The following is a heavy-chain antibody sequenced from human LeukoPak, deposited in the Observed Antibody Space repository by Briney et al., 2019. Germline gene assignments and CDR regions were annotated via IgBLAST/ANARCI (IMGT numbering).Heavy chain of an antibody. D-gene: IGHD5-12*01. CDR2: IGTAGDT. J-gene: IGHJ4*02. CDR1: GFTFSSYD. Sequence: GGSLRLSCAASGFTFSSYDMHWVRQATGKGLEWVSAIGTAGDTYYPGSVKGRFTISRENAKNSLYLQVNSLRAGDTAVYYCARGGPRGYSGYDEKEFDYWGQGTLVTVSS. V-gene: IGHV3-13*01. CDR3: ARGGPRGYSGYDEKEFDY.